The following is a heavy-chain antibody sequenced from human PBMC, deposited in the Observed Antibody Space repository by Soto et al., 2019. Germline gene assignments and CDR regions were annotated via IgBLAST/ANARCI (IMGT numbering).Heavy chain of an antibody. V-gene: IGHV5-51*01. CDR3: ARKGGAAAGTYYYYYYGMDV. J-gene: IGHJ6*02. D-gene: IGHD6-13*01. CDR1: GYSFTSYW. Sequence: GESLKISCKGSGYSFTSYWIGWVRQMPGKGLEWMGIIYPGDSDTRYRPSFQGQVTISADKSISTAYLQWSSLKASDTAMYYCARKGGAAAGTYYYYYYGMDVWGQGTTVTVSS. CDR2: IYPGDSDT.